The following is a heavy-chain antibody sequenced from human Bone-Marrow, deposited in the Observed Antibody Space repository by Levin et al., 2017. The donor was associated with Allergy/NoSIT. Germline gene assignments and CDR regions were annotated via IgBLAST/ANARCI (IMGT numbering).Heavy chain of an antibody. CDR2: ISVTGSYI. CDR3: ARDPVTCSGGGCYHFDY. J-gene: IGHJ4*02. CDR1: GFTFYNYN. Sequence: GESLKISCSASGFTFYNYNMHWVRQTPGKGLEWVSSISVTGSYIYYADSVKGRFTISRANTKNSLSLQMNSLRAEDTAVYYCARDPVTCSGGGCYHFDYWGRGALVTVSS. D-gene: IGHD2-15*01. V-gene: IGHV3-21*01.